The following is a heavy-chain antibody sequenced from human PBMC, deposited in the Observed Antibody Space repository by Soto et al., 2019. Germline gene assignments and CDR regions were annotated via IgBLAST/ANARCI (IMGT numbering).Heavy chain of an antibody. D-gene: IGHD4-17*01. CDR3: ARKPDNYGDYYYYGMDV. CDR2: IIPIFGTA. Sequence: QVQLVQSGAEVRKPGSSVKVSCKASGGTFSSYAISWVRQAPGQGLEWMGGIIPIFGTANYAQKFQGRVTITADKSTSTAYMELSSLRSEDTAVYYCARKPDNYGDYYYYGMDVWGQGTTVTVSS. J-gene: IGHJ6*02. CDR1: GGTFSSYA. V-gene: IGHV1-69*06.